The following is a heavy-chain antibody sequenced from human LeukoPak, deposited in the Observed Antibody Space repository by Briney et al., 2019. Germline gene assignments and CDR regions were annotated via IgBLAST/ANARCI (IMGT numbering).Heavy chain of an antibody. Sequence: SETLSLTRTVSGYSISSGYYWGWIRQPPGKGLEWIGSIYHSGSTYYNPSLKSRVTISVDTSKNQFSLKLSSVTAADTAVYYCARVHRFIAVAIAGAFDIWGQGTMVTVSS. J-gene: IGHJ3*02. D-gene: IGHD6-19*01. CDR2: IYHSGST. CDR3: ARVHRFIAVAIAGAFDI. CDR1: GYSISSGYY. V-gene: IGHV4-38-2*02.